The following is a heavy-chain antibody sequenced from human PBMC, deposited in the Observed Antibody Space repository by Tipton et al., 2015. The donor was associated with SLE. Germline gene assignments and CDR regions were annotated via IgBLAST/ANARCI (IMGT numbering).Heavy chain of an antibody. J-gene: IGHJ4*02. CDR3: AREGPLTIAVASTGFDS. V-gene: IGHV3-33*01. Sequence: SGFTFSSYGMHWVRQAPGKGLEWVAVIWYDESNKYYVDSVKGRFTISRDNSKNTLYLQMNSLRAEDTAVYYCAREGPLTIAVASTGFDSWGQGTLVTVSS. CDR1: GFTFSSYG. CDR2: IWYDESNK. D-gene: IGHD6-13*01.